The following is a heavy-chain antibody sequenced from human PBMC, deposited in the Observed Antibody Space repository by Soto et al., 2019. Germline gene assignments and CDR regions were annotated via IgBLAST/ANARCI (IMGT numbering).Heavy chain of an antibody. J-gene: IGHJ5*02. CDR2: IYYSGST. CDR1: GGSISSGGYY. D-gene: IGHD3-22*01. V-gene: IGHV4-31*03. CDR3: ARRDRSGFSYWLDT. Sequence: SETLSLTCTVSGGSISSGGYYWSWIRQHPGKGLEWIGYIYYSGSTYYNPSLKSRVTISVDTSKSQFSLKLSSVTAADTAVYYCARRDRSGFSYWLDTWGQGTLVTVSS.